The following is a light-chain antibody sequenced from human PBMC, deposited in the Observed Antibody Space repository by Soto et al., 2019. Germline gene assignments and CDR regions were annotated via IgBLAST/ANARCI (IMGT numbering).Light chain of an antibody. J-gene: IGLJ1*01. CDR3: GSITRSSTSV. CDR2: DVT. Sequence: QSALIHPASVSGSPGQSITISFTGTSSDVGGFEYVSWYQHQPGKAPKLIIYDVTKRPSGVSNRFSGSKSGNTASLTISGIQAEDEGDYYCGSITRSSTSVFGTGTKVTVL. V-gene: IGLV2-14*01. CDR1: SSDVGGFEY.